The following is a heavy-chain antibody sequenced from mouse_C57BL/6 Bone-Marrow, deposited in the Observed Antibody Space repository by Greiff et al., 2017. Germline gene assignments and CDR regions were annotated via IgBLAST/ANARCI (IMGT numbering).Heavy chain of an antibody. Sequence: DVKLVESGPGLVKPSQSLSLTCSVTGYSITSGYYWNWIRQFPGNKLEWMGYISYDGSNNYNPSLKNRISITRDTSKNQFFLKLNSVTTEDTATYYCARDGRGPYWYFDVWGTGTTVTVSS. D-gene: IGHD1-1*01. CDR2: ISYDGSN. CDR1: GYSITSGYY. CDR3: ARDGRGPYWYFDV. V-gene: IGHV3-6*01. J-gene: IGHJ1*03.